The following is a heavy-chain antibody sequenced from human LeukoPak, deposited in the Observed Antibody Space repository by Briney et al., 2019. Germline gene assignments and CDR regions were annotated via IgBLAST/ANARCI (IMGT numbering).Heavy chain of an antibody. CDR2: IKSKTDGGTT. CDR3: TTEDPYYYGSVGLFDY. J-gene: IGHJ4*02. V-gene: IGHV3-15*01. D-gene: IGHD3-10*01. Sequence: PGGSLRLSCAASGFTFSSYGMHWVRQAPGKGLEWVGRIKSKTDGGTTDYAAPVKGRFTISRDDSKNTLYLQMNSLKTEDTAVYYCTTEDPYYYGSVGLFDYWGQGTLVTVSS. CDR1: GFTFSSYG.